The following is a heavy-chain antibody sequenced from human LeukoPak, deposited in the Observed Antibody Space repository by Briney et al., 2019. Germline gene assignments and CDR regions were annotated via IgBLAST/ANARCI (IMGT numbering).Heavy chain of an antibody. CDR2: ISFDGSQK. CDR3: ARDLQTQQLYGYYYGMDV. V-gene: IGHV3-33*01. D-gene: IGHD6-13*01. Sequence: GGSLRLSCAASGFTFSNYGMHWVRQAPGKGLEWVALISFDGSQKYYADSVKGRFTISRDNSKNTLYLQMNSLRAEDTAVYYCARDLQTQQLYGYYYGMDVWGQGTTVTVSS. J-gene: IGHJ6*02. CDR1: GFTFSNYG.